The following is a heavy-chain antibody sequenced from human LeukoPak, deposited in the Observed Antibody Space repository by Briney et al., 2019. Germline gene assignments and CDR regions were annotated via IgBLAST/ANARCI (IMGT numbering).Heavy chain of an antibody. CDR3: ETGAERSRIIRF. CDR1: GRSISRYY. CDR2: IYYSGST. J-gene: IGHJ4*02. V-gene: IGHV4-59*01. Sequence: SETLSLTCTVSGRSISRYYWTWIRQPPGTGLEWIGYIYYSGSTNYNPSLKSRVTISVDTSKNQFSLKLSSVTAADTAVYYCETGAERSRIIRFRGQGTLVTVSS. D-gene: IGHD2/OR15-2a*01.